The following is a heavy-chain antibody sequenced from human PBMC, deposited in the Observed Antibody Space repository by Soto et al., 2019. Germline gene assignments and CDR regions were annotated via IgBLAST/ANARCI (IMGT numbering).Heavy chain of an antibody. CDR2: IYSGGST. V-gene: IGHV3-53*01. CDR3: ARDPALDYGMNV. Sequence: GGSLRLSCAASGFTVSSNYMSWVRQAPGKGLEWVSVIYSGGSTYYADSVKGRFTISRDNSKNTLYLQMNSLRAEDTAVYYCARDPALDYGMNVWGKGTTVTVSS. CDR1: GFTVSSNY. J-gene: IGHJ6*04.